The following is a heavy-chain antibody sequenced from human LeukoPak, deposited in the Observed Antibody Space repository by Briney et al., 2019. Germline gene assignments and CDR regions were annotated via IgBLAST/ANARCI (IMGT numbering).Heavy chain of an antibody. D-gene: IGHD1-1*01. CDR2: ISSGSVTI. V-gene: IGHV3-48*01. CDR3: ARENRATGTTGFDY. CDR1: GFTFSDYS. Sequence: GSLRLSCAASGFTFSDYSMNWVRQAPGKGLECVSYISSGSVTIYYAGSVKGRFTISRDNAKNSLYLQMNSLRAEDTAVYYCARENRATGTTGFDYWGQGTLVTVSS. J-gene: IGHJ4*02.